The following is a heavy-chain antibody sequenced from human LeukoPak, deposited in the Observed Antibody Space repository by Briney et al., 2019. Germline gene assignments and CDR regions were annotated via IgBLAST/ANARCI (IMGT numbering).Heavy chain of an antibody. V-gene: IGHV1-18*01. D-gene: IGHD3-22*01. Sequence: ASVKVSCKASGYTFTSYGISWVRQAPGQGLEWTGWISAYNGNTNYAQKLQGRVTMTTDTSTSTAYMELRSLRSDDTAVYYCARCFSSGYFYYYYGMDVWGQGTTVTVSS. J-gene: IGHJ6*02. CDR3: ARCFSSGYFYYYYGMDV. CDR2: ISAYNGNT. CDR1: GYTFTSYG.